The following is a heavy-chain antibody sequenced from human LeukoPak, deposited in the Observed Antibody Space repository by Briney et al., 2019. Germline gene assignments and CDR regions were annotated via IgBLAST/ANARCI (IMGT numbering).Heavy chain of an antibody. D-gene: IGHD3-9*01. J-gene: IGHJ4*02. CDR1: GFTFSSYG. V-gene: IGHV3-30*18. CDR3: AKPGVLRYFDWFFDY. CDR2: ISYDGSNK. Sequence: GGSLRLSCAASGFTFSSYGIHWVRQAPGKGLEWVAVISYDGSNKYYADSVKGRFTISRDNSKNTLYLQMNSLRAEDTAVYYCAKPGVLRYFDWFFDYWGQGTLVTVSS.